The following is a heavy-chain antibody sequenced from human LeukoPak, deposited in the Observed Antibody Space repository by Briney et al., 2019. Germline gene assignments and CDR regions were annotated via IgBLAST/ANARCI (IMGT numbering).Heavy chain of an antibody. CDR2: IIPNSGGT. V-gene: IGHV1-2*02. D-gene: IGHD6-19*01. J-gene: IGHJ4*02. CDR3: ARDPGIAVVGRFDY. Sequence: ASVKVSCKASGYTFTDSYLHWVRQAPGQGLEWMGWIIPNSGGTNYAQKFQGRVTMTRDTSITTAYMDLNRLSSDDTAVYYCARDPGIAVVGRFDYWGQGTLVTVSS. CDR1: GYTFTDSY.